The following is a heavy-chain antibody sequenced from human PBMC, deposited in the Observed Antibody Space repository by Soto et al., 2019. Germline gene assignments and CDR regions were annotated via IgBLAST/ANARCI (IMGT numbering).Heavy chain of an antibody. J-gene: IGHJ6*03. CDR1: GGSISSGGYY. CDR2: IYYSGST. V-gene: IGHV4-31*03. Sequence: SETLSLTCTVSGGSISSGGYYWSWIRQHPGKGLEWIGYIYYSGSTYYNPSLKSRVTISVDTSKNQFSLKLSSVTAADTAVYYCAKGPARRLRFITYYMDVWGKGTTVTVSS. D-gene: IGHD3-3*01. CDR3: AKGPARRLRFITYYMDV.